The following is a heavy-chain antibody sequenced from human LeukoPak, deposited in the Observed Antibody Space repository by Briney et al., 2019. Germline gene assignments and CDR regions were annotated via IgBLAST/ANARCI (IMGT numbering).Heavy chain of an antibody. CDR2: IYHSGST. CDR1: GYSISSGYY. Sequence: SETLSLTCTVSGYSISSGYYWGWIRQPPGKGLEWIGSIYHSGSTYYNPSLKSRVTISVDTSRNQFSLKLSSVTAADTAVYYCARTPLNTYYYDSSGYHFDYWGQGTLVTVSS. D-gene: IGHD3-22*01. J-gene: IGHJ4*02. V-gene: IGHV4-38-2*02. CDR3: ARTPLNTYYYDSSGYHFDY.